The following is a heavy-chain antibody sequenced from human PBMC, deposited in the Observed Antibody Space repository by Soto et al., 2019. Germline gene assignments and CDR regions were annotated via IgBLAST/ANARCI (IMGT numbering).Heavy chain of an antibody. J-gene: IGHJ5*02. D-gene: IGHD6-13*01. V-gene: IGHV4-59*08. CDR1: GGSISSYY. Sequence: PSETLSLTCTVSGGSISSYYWSWIRQPPGKGLEWIGYIYYSGSTNYNPSLKSRVTISVDTSKNQFSLKLSSVTAADTAVYYCARFISAAGTWWFDPWGQGTLVTVSS. CDR3: ARFISAAGTWWFDP. CDR2: IYYSGST.